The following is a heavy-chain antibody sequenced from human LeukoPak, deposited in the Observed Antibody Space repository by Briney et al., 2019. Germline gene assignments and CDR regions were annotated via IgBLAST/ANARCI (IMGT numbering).Heavy chain of an antibody. CDR1: GGSVTNYY. CDR3: ARGYSSSWGGYFDY. CDR2: IFSSGST. D-gene: IGHD6-13*01. V-gene: IGHV4-59*02. Sequence: PSETLSLTCAVSGGSVTNYYWSWIRQPPGKGLEWVGYIFSSGSTNYNPSLKSRVTISVDTSKNQVSLNLISVTAADTAVYYCARGYSSSWGGYFDYWGQGTLVTVSS. J-gene: IGHJ4*02.